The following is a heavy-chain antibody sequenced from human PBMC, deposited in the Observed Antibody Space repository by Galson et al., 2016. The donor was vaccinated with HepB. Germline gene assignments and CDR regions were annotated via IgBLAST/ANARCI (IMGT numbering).Heavy chain of an antibody. Sequence: PALVKPTQTLTLTCSFSGFSLSASGMCLSWIRQPPGKALEWLALIDWDGDELYSTSLKTRLTISKDTSKNQVVLTMTNMDPVDTATYYCARSHYDYNINRHFDYWGQGILVTVSS. CDR3: ARSHYDYNINRHFDY. CDR1: GFSLSASGMC. J-gene: IGHJ4*02. V-gene: IGHV2-70*01. D-gene: IGHD3-16*01. CDR2: IDWDGDE.